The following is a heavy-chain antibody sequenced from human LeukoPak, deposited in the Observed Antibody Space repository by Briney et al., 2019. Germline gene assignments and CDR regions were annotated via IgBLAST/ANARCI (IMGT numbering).Heavy chain of an antibody. D-gene: IGHD6-19*01. V-gene: IGHV1-69*13. J-gene: IGHJ6*03. CDR1: GGTFSSYA. CDR3: ARDTWVRAGAGGNYYYMDV. CDR2: IIPIFGTA. Sequence: SVKVSCKASGGTFSSYAISWVRQAPGQGLEWMGGIIPIFGTANYAQKFQGRVTITADESTSTAYMELSSLRSEDTAVYYCARDTWVRAGAGGNYYYMDVWGKGTTVTISS.